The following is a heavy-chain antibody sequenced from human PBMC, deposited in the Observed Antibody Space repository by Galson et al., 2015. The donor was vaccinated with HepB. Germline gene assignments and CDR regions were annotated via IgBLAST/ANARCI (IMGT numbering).Heavy chain of an antibody. V-gene: IGHV2-5*01. D-gene: IGHD4-17*01. CDR2: IYWNDDR. CDR3: AHALGDYGDHAPLDF. Sequence: PALVTRTQTLTLTCTFSGFSLSNTGVGVAWIRQPPGKALEWLALIYWNDDRRYSPSLKSRLTITKDTSKNQVVLTMTNMDPKDTATYYCAHALGDYGDHAPLDFWGQGTLVTVSS. CDR1: GFSLSNTGVG. J-gene: IGHJ4*02.